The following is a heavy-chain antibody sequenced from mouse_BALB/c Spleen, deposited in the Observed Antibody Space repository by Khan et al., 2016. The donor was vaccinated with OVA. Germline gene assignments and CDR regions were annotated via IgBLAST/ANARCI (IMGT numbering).Heavy chain of an antibody. V-gene: IGHV1-7*01. CDR1: GYTFANYW. J-gene: IGHJ3*01. CDR3: VNDGSSSAWFTY. Sequence: QIQLVQSGAELAKPGASVKMSCKASGYTFANYWMHWVKQRPGQGLEWIGYINPSTDYTEYNQKFKDKATLTADKSSSTAYMQLTSLTSEDSALYYCVNDGSSSAWFTYWGQGTLVTVSA. CDR2: INPSTDYT. D-gene: IGHD1-1*01.